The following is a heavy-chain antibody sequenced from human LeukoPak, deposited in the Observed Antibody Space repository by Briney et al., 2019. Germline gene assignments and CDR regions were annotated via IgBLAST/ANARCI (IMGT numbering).Heavy chain of an antibody. Sequence: GGSLRLSCAASGFTFSSYWMSWVRQAPGKGLEWVANIKQDGREKYYVDSVKGRFIISRDNAKNSLYLQMNSLRAEDTAVYYCATIAVEVCYDYWGQGTLVTVSS. J-gene: IGHJ4*02. CDR1: GFTFSSYW. V-gene: IGHV3-7*03. D-gene: IGHD6-19*01. CDR2: IKQDGREK. CDR3: ATIAVEVCYDY.